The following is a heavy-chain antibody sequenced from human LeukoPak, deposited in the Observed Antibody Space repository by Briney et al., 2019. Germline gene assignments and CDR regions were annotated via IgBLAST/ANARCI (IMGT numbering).Heavy chain of an antibody. Sequence: SETLSLTCAVYGGSLSGYYCSWIRQPPGKGLEWIGEINHSGSTNYNPSLKSRVTISVDTSKNQFSLKLSSVTAADTAVYYCARRSTIFGVAKPFDYWGQGTLVTVSS. CDR1: GGSLSGYY. J-gene: IGHJ4*02. CDR2: INHSGST. V-gene: IGHV4-34*01. D-gene: IGHD3-3*01. CDR3: ARRSTIFGVAKPFDY.